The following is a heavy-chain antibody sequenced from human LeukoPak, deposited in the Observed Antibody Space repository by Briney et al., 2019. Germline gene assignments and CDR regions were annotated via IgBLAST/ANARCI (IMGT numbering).Heavy chain of an antibody. CDR2: IHSSGST. D-gene: IGHD2-8*01. V-gene: IGHV4-4*07. J-gene: IGHJ5*01. CDR3: ARDRCEGYCTSFDS. Sequence: SETLSLTCTVSGGSISNYYWSWIRQPAGKGLEWIGRIHSSGSTNYNPSLKSRVTISVDKSKNQFSLRLSSVIAADTAVYFCARDRCEGYCTSFDSWGQGTLVTVSS. CDR1: GGSISNYY.